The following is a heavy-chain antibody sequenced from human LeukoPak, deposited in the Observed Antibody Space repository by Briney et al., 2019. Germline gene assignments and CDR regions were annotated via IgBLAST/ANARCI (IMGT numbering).Heavy chain of an antibody. CDR1: GGSFSGYY. J-gene: IGHJ4*02. CDR2: INHNGNS. D-gene: IGHD1-26*01. V-gene: IGHV4-34*01. Sequence: PSETLSLTCAVYGGSFSGYYWSFIRQPPGKELEWIGEINHNGNSNYNPSLKSRVTISLDTSKNQFSLNLSSVTAADSAMYYCARATATICCGSYYRYWGQGTLVTVSS. CDR3: ARATATICCGSYYRY.